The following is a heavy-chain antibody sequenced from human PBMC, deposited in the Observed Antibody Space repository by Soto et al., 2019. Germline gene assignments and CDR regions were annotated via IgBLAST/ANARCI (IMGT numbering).Heavy chain of an antibody. CDR3: GRNRRGFTTVYDP. J-gene: IGHJ5*02. CDR1: GFTLSNYA. D-gene: IGHD3-9*01. Sequence: PGGSLRLSCAASGFTLSNYAMHWVRQAPGKGLEWVAVISYDGSNEYYADSVKGRFTISRDNSKNTLYQQMNSLRAEDTAVYSCGRNRRGFTTVYDPWGQGTLVTVYS. V-gene: IGHV3-30-3*01. CDR2: ISYDGSNE.